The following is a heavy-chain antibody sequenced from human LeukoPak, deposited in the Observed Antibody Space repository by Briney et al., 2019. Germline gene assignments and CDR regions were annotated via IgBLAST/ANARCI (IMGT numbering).Heavy chain of an antibody. Sequence: GGSLRLSCAASGLNFSNYWMSWVRQAPGKGLEWVAVISYDGSNKYYADSVKGRFTISRDNSKNTLYLQMNSLRAEDTAVYYCARDPAPDTAMGCFDYWGQGTLVTVSS. CDR2: ISYDGSNK. D-gene: IGHD5-18*01. CDR3: ARDPAPDTAMGCFDY. CDR1: GLNFSNYW. J-gene: IGHJ4*02. V-gene: IGHV3-30-3*01.